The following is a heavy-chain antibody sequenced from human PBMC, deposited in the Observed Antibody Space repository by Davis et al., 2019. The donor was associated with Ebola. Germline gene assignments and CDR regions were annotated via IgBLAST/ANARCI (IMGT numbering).Heavy chain of an antibody. V-gene: IGHV4-59*12. J-gene: IGHJ6*02. D-gene: IGHD3-10*01. CDR2: IYYSGST. Sequence: ESLKISCTVSGGSISSYYWSWIRQPPGKGLEWIGYIYYSGSTNYNPSLKSRVTISVDTSKNQFSLKLSSVTAADTAVYYCARRVGSGYYYYYGMDVWGQGTTVTVSS. CDR3: ARRVGSGYYYYYGMDV. CDR1: GGSISSYY.